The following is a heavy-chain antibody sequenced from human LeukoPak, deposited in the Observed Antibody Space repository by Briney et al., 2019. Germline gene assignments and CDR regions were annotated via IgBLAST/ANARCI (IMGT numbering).Heavy chain of an antibody. CDR2: INRDGSEK. CDR1: GFTFSNYW. CDR3: ARDPGGVVYFDY. Sequence: GGSLRLSCAASGFTFSNYWMNWVRQAPGKGMEWVANINRDGSEKNYADSVKGRFTISRDNSKNTLYLQMNTLRAEDTAVYYCARDPGGVVYFDYWGQGTLVTVSS. V-gene: IGHV3-7*01. D-gene: IGHD2-8*01. J-gene: IGHJ4*02.